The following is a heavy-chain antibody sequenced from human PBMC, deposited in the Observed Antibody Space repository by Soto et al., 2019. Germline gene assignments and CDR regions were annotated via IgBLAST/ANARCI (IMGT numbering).Heavy chain of an antibody. CDR3: VKAVRYFDWLLPPPDY. D-gene: IGHD3-9*01. CDR1: GFTFSSYA. V-gene: IGHV3-23*01. J-gene: IGHJ4*02. Sequence: PGGSLRLSCAASGFTFSSYAMSWVRQAPGKGLEWVSAISGSGGSTYYADSVKGRFTISRDNSKNTLYLQMNSLRAEDTAVYYCVKAVRYFDWLLPPPDYWGQGTLVTVSS. CDR2: ISGSGGST.